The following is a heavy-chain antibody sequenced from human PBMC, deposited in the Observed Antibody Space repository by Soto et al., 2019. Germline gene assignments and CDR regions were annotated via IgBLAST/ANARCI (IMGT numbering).Heavy chain of an antibody. V-gene: IGHV3-11*01. CDR2: ISDTGGTK. CDR1: GFTFSDYY. Sequence: SLRLCSAACGFTFSDYYMSWIRQAPGKGLEWVSYISDTGGTKYYAESVKGRFTISRDNTKSSLYLQMNSLRAEGTAVYYCAREMVIAATNHYYYGMDVWGQGTTVTVSS. D-gene: IGHD2-15*01. J-gene: IGHJ6*02. CDR3: AREMVIAATNHYYYGMDV.